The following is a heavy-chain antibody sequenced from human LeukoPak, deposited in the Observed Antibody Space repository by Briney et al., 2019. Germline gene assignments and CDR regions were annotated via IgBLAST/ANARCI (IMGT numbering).Heavy chain of an antibody. CDR3: ATGQYSSSWYGY. D-gene: IGHD6-13*01. CDR1: GYTLTELS. CDR2: SDPEDGET. J-gene: IGHJ4*02. V-gene: IGHV1-24*01. Sequence: ASVKVSCKVSGYTLTELSMHWVRQAPGKGLEWMGGSDPEDGETIYAQKFQGRVTMTEDTSTDTAYMELSSLRSEDTAVYYCATGQYSSSWYGYWGQGTLVTVSS.